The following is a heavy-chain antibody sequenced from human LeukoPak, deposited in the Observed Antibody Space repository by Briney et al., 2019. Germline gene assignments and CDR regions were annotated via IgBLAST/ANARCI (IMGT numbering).Heavy chain of an antibody. J-gene: IGHJ4*02. CDR2: IYYSGST. Sequence: GSLRLSCAASGFTFSSSEMNWVRQPPGEGLEWIGCIYYSGSTYYNPSLKSRVTISVDTSKNQFSLKLSSVTAADTAVYYCARPAKNWGWAYFDYWGQGTLVTVSS. D-gene: IGHD7-27*01. CDR1: GFTFSSSE. CDR3: ARPAKNWGWAYFDY. V-gene: IGHV4-59*12.